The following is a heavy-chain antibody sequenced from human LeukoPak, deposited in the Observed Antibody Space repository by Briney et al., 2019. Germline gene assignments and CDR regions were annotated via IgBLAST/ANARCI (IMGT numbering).Heavy chain of an antibody. CDR3: ARTYSSSWGIIDY. D-gene: IGHD2-2*01. Sequence: GGSLRLSCAASGFTFSSYGMHWVRQAPGKGLEWVAVISYDGSNKYYADSVKGRFTISRDNSKNTLYLQMNSLRAEDTALYYCARTYSSSWGIIDYWGQGTLVTVSS. J-gene: IGHJ4*02. CDR1: GFTFSSYG. CDR2: ISYDGSNK. V-gene: IGHV3-30*03.